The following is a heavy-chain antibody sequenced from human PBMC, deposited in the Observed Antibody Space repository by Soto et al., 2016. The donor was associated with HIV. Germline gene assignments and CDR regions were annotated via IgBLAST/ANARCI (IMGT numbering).Heavy chain of an antibody. Sequence: QVQLVQSGAEVKKPGSSVKVSCKASGGPFSRYSISWVRQAPGQGLEWMGGIIPIFGTANYAQKFQGRVTITADESTSTAYMELSSLRSEDTAVYYCARVSSGWENYYYYYYMDVWGKGTTVTVSS. CDR3: ARVSSGWENYYYYYYMDV. V-gene: IGHV1-69*01. D-gene: IGHD6-19*01. CDR1: GGPFSRYS. CDR2: IIPIFGTA. J-gene: IGHJ6*03.